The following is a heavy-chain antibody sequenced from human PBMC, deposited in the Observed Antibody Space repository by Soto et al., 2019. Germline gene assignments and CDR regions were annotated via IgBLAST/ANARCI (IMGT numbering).Heavy chain of an antibody. D-gene: IGHD3-9*01. V-gene: IGHV1-46*01. CDR1: GSTFTTYY. CDR2: IDPIGGST. Sequence: QVRLVQSGAEVKKPGASVSISCKTSGSTFTTYYIHWVRQAPGQGLEWMGRIDPIGGSTTYAQKFQGRITMTSDMSTSTVYMGLSSLRSEDTAVYYCSRVPFDSTCYFAFWGQGTLVTVSS. CDR3: SRVPFDSTCYFAF. J-gene: IGHJ4*02.